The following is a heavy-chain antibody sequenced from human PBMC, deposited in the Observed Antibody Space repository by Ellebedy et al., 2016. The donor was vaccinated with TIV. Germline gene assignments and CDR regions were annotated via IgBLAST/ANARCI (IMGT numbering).Heavy chain of an antibody. D-gene: IGHD6-6*01. CDR3: ARDYSSSSEAFDY. V-gene: IGHV3-23*01. CDR1: GFTFSSYW. Sequence: GGSLRLXCAASGFTFSSYWMHWVRQAPGKGLEWVSAISGSGGSTYYADSVKGRFTISRDNSKNTLYLQMNSLRAEDTAVYYCARDYSSSSEAFDYWGQGTLVTVSS. J-gene: IGHJ4*02. CDR2: ISGSGGST.